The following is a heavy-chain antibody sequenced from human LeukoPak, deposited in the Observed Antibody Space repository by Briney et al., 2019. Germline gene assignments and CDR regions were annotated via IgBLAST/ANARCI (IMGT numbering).Heavy chain of an antibody. CDR3: APSRVVVPAAIIGSGWFDP. D-gene: IGHD2-2*01. Sequence: PGGSLRLSCAASGFTFSSYSMNWVRQAPGKGLEWVSYISSSSSTVYYADSVKGRFTISRDNAKNSLYLQMNSLRAEDTAAYYCAPSRVVVPAAIIGSGWFDPWGQGTLVTVSS. V-gene: IGHV3-48*01. CDR1: GFTFSSYS. CDR2: ISSSSSTV. J-gene: IGHJ5*02.